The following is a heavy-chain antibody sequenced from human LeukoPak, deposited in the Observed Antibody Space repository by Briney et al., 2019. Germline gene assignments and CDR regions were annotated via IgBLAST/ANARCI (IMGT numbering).Heavy chain of an antibody. Sequence: ASVKVSCMASGYTFTGYYMHWVRQAPGQGLEWMGWINPNSGGTNYAQKFQGRVTMTRDTSISTAYMELSRLRSDDTAVYYCATGYSSSWLGGDYWGQGTLVTVSS. CDR1: GYTFTGYY. D-gene: IGHD6-13*01. V-gene: IGHV1-2*02. CDR3: ATGYSSSWLGGDY. J-gene: IGHJ4*02. CDR2: INPNSGGT.